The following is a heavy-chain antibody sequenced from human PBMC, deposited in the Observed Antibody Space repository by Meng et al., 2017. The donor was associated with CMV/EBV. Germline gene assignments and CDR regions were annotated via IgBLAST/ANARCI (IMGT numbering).Heavy chain of an antibody. D-gene: IGHD3-10*01. CDR1: GYTVTGYY. J-gene: IGHJ5*02. Sequence: GYTVTGYYMHGVRQAPGQGLEWMGWINPNSGGTNYAQKFQGRVTMTRDTSISTAYMELSRLRSDDTAVYYCARDRGYYGSGSYQFDPWGQGTLVTVSS. CDR2: INPNSGGT. V-gene: IGHV1-2*02. CDR3: ARDRGYYGSGSYQFDP.